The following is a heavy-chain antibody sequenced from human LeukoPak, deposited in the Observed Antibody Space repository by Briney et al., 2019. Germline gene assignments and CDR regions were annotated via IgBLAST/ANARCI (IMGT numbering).Heavy chain of an antibody. D-gene: IGHD6-19*01. J-gene: IGHJ4*02. CDR2: ISSSSTHT. CDR1: GFTFSDYY. Sequence: GGSLRLSCAASGFTFSDYYMSWIRQAPGKGLEWVSYISSSSTHTNYADSVKGRFTISRDNAKNSLYLQMNSLRAEDTAVYYCARFRGSGTATQNFDYWGQGTLVTVSS. CDR3: ARFRGSGTATQNFDY. V-gene: IGHV3-11*06.